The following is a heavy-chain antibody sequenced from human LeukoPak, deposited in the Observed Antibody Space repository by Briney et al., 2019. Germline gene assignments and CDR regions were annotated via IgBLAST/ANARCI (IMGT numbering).Heavy chain of an antibody. J-gene: IGHJ6*03. CDR3: GKVAHQKEKYSSSSYYYYYYYMDV. D-gene: IGHD6-6*01. V-gene: IGHV3-23*01. CDR1: GFTFSSYV. CDR2: ISVRGGTT. Sequence: GGSLRLSCAASGFTFSSYVMSWVRQAPGKGLEWVSAISVRGGTTYYADSVKGRFTISRDNSKNTLYLQMNSLRADDTAVYYCGKVAHQKEKYSSSSYYYYYYYMDVWGRGTTVIVSS.